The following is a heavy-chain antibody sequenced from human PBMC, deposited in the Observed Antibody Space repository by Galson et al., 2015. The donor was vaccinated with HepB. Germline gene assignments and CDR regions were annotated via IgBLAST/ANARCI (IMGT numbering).Heavy chain of an antibody. V-gene: IGHV3-23*01. D-gene: IGHD3-22*01. CDR2: ISDGGGST. CDR3: AIQASGYYAPFDY. CDR1: GFTFGSYA. Sequence: SLRLSCAASGFTFGSYAMNWVRQAPGKGPEWVSAISDGGGSTYYADSVRGRLTISRDNSKNTLYLQMNSLRPEDTAVYYCAIQASGYYAPFDYWGQGTLVTVSS. J-gene: IGHJ4*02.